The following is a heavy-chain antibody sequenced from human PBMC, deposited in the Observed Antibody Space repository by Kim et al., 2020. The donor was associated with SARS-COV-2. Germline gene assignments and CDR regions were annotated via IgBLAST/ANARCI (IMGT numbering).Heavy chain of an antibody. D-gene: IGHD3-10*01. Sequence: QKFQGRVTMTRDTSTSTVYMELSSLRSEDTAVYYCAREEGSVFSGHWFDPWGQGTLVTVSS. CDR3: AREEGSVFSGHWFDP. J-gene: IGHJ5*02. V-gene: IGHV1-46*01.